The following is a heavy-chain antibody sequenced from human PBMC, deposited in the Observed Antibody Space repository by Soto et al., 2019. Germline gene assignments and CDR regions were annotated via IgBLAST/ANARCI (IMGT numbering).Heavy chain of an antibody. CDR3: AKWTTGYNYVDL. V-gene: IGHV3-23*01. CDR1: GFTFSKFA. J-gene: IGHJ5*02. CDR2: ISGSGGST. D-gene: IGHD5-18*01. Sequence: EVQLLESGGGLVQPGGSLRLSCAASGFTFSKFAMTWVRQAPGKGLEWVSGISGSGGSTHYGDSVRGRFTISRDNSNNRLYLQMNGLRAEDTAVFWCAKWTTGYNYVDLWGQGTLVTVSS.